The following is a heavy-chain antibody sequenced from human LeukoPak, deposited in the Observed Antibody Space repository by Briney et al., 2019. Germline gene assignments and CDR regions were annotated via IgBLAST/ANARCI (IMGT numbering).Heavy chain of an antibody. CDR1: GYTFTSYG. V-gene: IGHV1-18*01. CDR2: ISAYNGNT. D-gene: IGHD3-9*01. J-gene: IGHJ5*02. CDR3: ARDAALRYFDWLSAVGWFDP. Sequence: ASVKVSCKASGYTFTSYGISWVRQAPGQGLEWMGWISAYNGNTNYAQKLQGRVTMTTDTSTSTAYMELRSLRSDDTAVYYCARDAALRYFDWLSAVGWFDPWGQGTLVTVSS.